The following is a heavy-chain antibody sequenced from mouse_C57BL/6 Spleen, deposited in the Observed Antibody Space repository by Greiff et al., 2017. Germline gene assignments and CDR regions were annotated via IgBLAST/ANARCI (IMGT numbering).Heavy chain of an antibody. CDR2: IYPGSGST. D-gene: IGHD2-2*01. J-gene: IGHJ2*01. V-gene: IGHV1-55*01. CDR3: ARGVTTDY. CDR1: GYTFTSYW. Sequence: VQLKESGAELVKPGASVKMSCKASGYTFTSYWITWVKQRPGQGLEWIGDIYPGSGSTNYNEKFKSKATLTVDTSSSTAYMQLSSLTSEDSAVYYCARGVTTDYWGQGTTLTVSS.